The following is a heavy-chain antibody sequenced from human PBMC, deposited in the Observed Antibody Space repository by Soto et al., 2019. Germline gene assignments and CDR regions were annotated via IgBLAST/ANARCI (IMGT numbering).Heavy chain of an antibody. Sequence: ASVKVSCKASGGTFTSYAMHWVRQAPGQRLEWMGWINAYNGNTKYAQKLQGRVTMTTDTSTSTAYMELRSLRSDDTAVYYCARDLGYCSSTSCYEWFDPWGQGTLVTVSS. J-gene: IGHJ5*02. CDR3: ARDLGYCSSTSCYEWFDP. CDR2: INAYNGNT. D-gene: IGHD2-2*03. V-gene: IGHV1-3*01. CDR1: GGTFTSYA.